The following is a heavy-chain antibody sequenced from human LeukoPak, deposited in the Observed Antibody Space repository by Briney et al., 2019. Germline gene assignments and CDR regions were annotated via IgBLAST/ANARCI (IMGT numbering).Heavy chain of an antibody. CDR2: IRYDGINK. J-gene: IGHJ4*02. CDR1: GFTFSSYA. D-gene: IGHD3-10*01. V-gene: IGHV3-30*02. Sequence: GGSLRLSCAASGFTFSSYAMSWARQAPGKGLEWVAFIRYDGINKYYADSMKGRFTISRDNSKNTLYLQMNSLRAEDTAIYYCAKDGVYGSGSYYLDYWGQGTLLTVSS. CDR3: AKDGVYGSGSYYLDY.